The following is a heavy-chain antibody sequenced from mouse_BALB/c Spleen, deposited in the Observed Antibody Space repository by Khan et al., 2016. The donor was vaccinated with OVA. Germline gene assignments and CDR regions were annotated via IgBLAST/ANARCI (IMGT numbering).Heavy chain of an antibody. J-gene: IGHJ3*01. V-gene: IGHV5-6*01. CDR3: ASHVTGSFAY. CDR2: ISSGGDYT. CDR1: GFTFSSYS. Sequence: EVQGVESGGDLVKPGGSLKLSCAASGFTFSSYSMSWVRQTPDKRLEWVATISSGGDYTYYQDSVKGRFTISRDNAKNTLYLQMSSLKSEDTAMXYCASHVTGSFAYWGQGTLVTVSA. D-gene: IGHD4-1*01.